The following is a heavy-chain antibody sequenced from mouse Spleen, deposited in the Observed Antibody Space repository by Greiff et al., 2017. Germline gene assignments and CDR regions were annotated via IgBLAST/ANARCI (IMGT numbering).Heavy chain of an antibody. D-gene: IGHD2-4*01. CDR1: GYTFTSYW. CDR3: ARTLYDYDDYFDY. CDR2: IHPNSGST. V-gene: IGHV1-64*01. J-gene: IGHJ4*01. Sequence: VQLQQPGAELVKPGASVKLSCKASGYTFTSYWMHWVKQRPGQGLEWIGMIHPNSGSTNYNEKFKSKATLTVDKSSSTAYMQLSSLTSEDSAVYYCARTLYDYDDYFDYWGQGTSVTVSS.